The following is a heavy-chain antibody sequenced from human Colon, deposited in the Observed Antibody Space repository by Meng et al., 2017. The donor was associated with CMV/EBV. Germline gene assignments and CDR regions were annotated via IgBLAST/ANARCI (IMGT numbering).Heavy chain of an antibody. J-gene: IGHJ2*01. CDR1: LTLSDCD. CDR3: AREWKDYSGYWYFDL. CDR2: NSNRVYSYTT. V-gene: IGHV3-72*01. Sequence: LTLSDCDVYWVRQASGKGLEWLGRNSNRVYSYTTEYAASVKGGFTMSRDDSKNSLYLQMKSLKTEDTAVYYCAREWKDYSGYWYFDLWGRGTLVTVSS. D-gene: IGHD3-10*01.